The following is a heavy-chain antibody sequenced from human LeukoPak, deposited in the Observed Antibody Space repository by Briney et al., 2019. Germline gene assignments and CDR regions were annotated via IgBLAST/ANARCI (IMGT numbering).Heavy chain of an antibody. J-gene: IGHJ6*02. D-gene: IGHD4-17*01. V-gene: IGHV4-34*01. CDR3: ARLGSGGDPYYYYYGMDV. CDR2: INHSGST. CDR1: GGSFSGYY. Sequence: SETLSLTCAVYGGSFSGYYWSWIRQPPGKGLEGIGEINHSGSTNYNPSLKSRVTISVDTSKNQFSLKLSSVTAADTAVYYCARLGSGGDPYYYYYGMDVWGQGTTVTVSS.